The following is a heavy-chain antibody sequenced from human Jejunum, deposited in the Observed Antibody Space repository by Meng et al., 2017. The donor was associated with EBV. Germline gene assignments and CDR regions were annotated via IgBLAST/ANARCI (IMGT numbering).Heavy chain of an antibody. D-gene: IGHD1-14*01. V-gene: IGHV4-4*02. CDR1: TAFISSYRW. CDR2: INQVGST. J-gene: IGHJ4*02. CDR3: ARASSERLLDY. Sequence: QVHLQEPGPGLVNPSGTLSLTCAVSTAFISSYRWWSWVRQPPGKGLEWLGEINQVGSTYYNPSLKSRVTISIDTSKRQFSLRLNSMTAADTAVYYCARASSERLLDYWGQGTLVTVSS.